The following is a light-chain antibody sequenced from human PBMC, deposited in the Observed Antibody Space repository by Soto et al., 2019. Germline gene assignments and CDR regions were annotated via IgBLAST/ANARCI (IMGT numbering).Light chain of an antibody. CDR2: GPH. V-gene: IGKV3-20*01. J-gene: IGKJ5*01. CDR3: QQYGYSPIT. CDR1: QSISSAY. Sequence: EIVLTQSPGILSLSPGERATLSCRASQSISSAYIAWYQQKPGQTPRLLIYGPHTRAAGIPDRFSGSGSGTDFTLTISRLEPEDFALYYCQQYGYSPITFGQGTRLEI.